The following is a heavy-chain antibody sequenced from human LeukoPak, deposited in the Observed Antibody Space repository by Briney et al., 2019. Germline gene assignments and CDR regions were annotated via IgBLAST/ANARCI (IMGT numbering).Heavy chain of an antibody. CDR3: ARGGSVMGGGRNWFDP. J-gene: IGHJ5*02. D-gene: IGHD3-16*01. CDR2: VSTSGST. V-gene: IGHV4-4*07. Sequence: PSETLSLTRTVSGGSISNYFFSWIRQPAGKGLEWIGRVSTSGSTYYNPSLKSRVTMSADTSKNQFSLKLTSMTAADTAVYYCARGGSVMGGGRNWFDPWGQGTLVTVSS. CDR1: GGSISNYF.